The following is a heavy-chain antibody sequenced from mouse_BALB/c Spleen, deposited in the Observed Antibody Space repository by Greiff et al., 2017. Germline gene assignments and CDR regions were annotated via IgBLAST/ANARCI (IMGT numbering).Heavy chain of an antibody. Sequence: EVKLLESGGDLVKPGGSLKLSCAASGFTFSSYDMSWVRQTPDKRLEWVATISSGGSYTYYPDSVKGRFTISRDNAKNTLYLQMSSLKSEDTAMYYCARLYGNHYAMDYWGQGTSVTVSS. CDR2: ISSGGSYT. V-gene: IGHV5-6*01. D-gene: IGHD2-10*02. CDR3: ARLYGNHYAMDY. CDR1: GFTFSSYD. J-gene: IGHJ4*01.